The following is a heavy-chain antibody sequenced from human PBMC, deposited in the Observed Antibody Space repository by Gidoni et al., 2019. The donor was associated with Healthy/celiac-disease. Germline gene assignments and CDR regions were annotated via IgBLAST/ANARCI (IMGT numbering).Heavy chain of an antibody. CDR3: ARDVVPKDY. Sequence: QVQLQASGPGLVTPSETLSLPCTVSGGSISSYYWSWIRQPPGKGLEWIGYIYYSGSTNYNPSLKSRVTISVDTSKNQFSLKLSSVTAADTAVYYCARDVVPKDYWGQGTLVTVSS. D-gene: IGHD2-21*01. V-gene: IGHV4-59*01. J-gene: IGHJ4*02. CDR1: GGSISSYY. CDR2: IYYSGST.